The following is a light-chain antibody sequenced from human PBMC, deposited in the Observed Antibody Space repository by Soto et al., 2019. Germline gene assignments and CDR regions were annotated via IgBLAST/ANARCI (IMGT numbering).Light chain of an antibody. J-gene: IGKJ1*01. CDR1: QSVSSY. CDR2: AAS. CDR3: QQRTKWRT. V-gene: IGKV3-11*01. Sequence: EIVLTQSPSTLSLSPGERATLSCRASQSVSSYLAWYQQKPGQAPRLLIYAASKRATGIPARFGGSGFGTDYTLTISSLAPEDFAVYYCQQRTKWRTFGQGTKVDIK.